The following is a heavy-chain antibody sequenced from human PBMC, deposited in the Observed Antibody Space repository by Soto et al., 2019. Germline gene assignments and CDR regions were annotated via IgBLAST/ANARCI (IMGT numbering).Heavy chain of an antibody. CDR3: AGAGAAPYYYYGMDV. D-gene: IGHD2-15*01. J-gene: IGHJ6*02. CDR1: GYTFTSSG. CDR2: ISTYNGDT. V-gene: IGHV1-18*01. Sequence: QVQLVQSGAEVRKPGASVKVSCKASGYTFTSSGISWLRQAPGQGLEWMGWISTYNGDTNDAPKFQDRVTMTIDRCTSTAYMELRSLRSDDAAVYYCAGAGAAPYYYYGMDVWGQGTRVTVSS.